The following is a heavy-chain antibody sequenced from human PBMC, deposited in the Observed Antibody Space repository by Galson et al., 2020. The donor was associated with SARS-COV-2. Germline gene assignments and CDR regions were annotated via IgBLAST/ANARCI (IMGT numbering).Heavy chain of an antibody. CDR3: ATGFTTMVRRGGWFDP. J-gene: IGHJ5*02. V-gene: IGHV1-24*01. CDR1: GYTLPELS. CDR2: FDPEDGET. D-gene: IGHD3-10*01. Sequence: SVKVSCKVSGYTLPELSMHWVRQAPGTGLEWMGGFDPEDGETIYAQKFQGRVTMTEDTSTDTAYMVLSSLRSEDTAVYYCATGFTTMVRRGGWFDPWGQGTLVTVSS.